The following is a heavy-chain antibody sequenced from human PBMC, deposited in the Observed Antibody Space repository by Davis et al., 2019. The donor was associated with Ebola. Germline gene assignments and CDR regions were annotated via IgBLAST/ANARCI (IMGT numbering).Heavy chain of an antibody. CDR1: GGTFSRYA. CDR3: ARGVDGFYDSGAYYYLDN. D-gene: IGHD3-10*01. CDR2: IIPVFGAP. V-gene: IGHV1-69*13. J-gene: IGHJ4*02. Sequence: SVKVSCKVSGGTFSRYATTWVRQAPGQGLEWMGGIIPVFGAPIYAQKFQDRVTITADESTSTAYMELSSLRSDDTAMYYCARGVDGFYDSGAYYYLDNWGQGTLVTVSS.